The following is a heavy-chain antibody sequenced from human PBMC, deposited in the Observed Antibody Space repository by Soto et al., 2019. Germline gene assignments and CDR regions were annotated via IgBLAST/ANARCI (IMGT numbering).Heavy chain of an antibody. Sequence: QVQLVQSGAEVKKPGASVKVSCKASGYTFTSYYMHWVRQAPGQGLEWMGLINPSGGSTSYPQKFQGRVTMTRDTSTSRVYMELSSLRSEDTAVYYCARQGMVRGVPDYGGQGTLVNVSS. D-gene: IGHD3-10*01. CDR1: GYTFTSYY. V-gene: IGHV1-46*01. CDR3: ARQGMVRGVPDY. CDR2: INPSGGST. J-gene: IGHJ4*02.